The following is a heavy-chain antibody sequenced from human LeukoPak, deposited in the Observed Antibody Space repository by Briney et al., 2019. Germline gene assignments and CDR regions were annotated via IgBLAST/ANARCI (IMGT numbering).Heavy chain of an antibody. V-gene: IGHV4-31*11. CDR1: GGSISSGGSY. Sequence: SEALSLTCAVSGGSISSGGSYWSWIRQHPGKGLEWLGYIYYSGSTYYTPSLKSRVTISVDTSKNQFSLKLSSVTAADTAVYYCARLYYFDSSGYPGPFDIWGQGTMVTVSS. CDR3: ARLYYFDSSGYPGPFDI. J-gene: IGHJ3*02. D-gene: IGHD3-22*01. CDR2: IYYSGST.